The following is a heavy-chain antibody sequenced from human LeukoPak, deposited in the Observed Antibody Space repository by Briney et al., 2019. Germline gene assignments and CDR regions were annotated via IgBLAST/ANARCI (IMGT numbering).Heavy chain of an antibody. CDR3: ARAAIGLYYYYYYMDV. J-gene: IGHJ6*03. Sequence: GGSLRLSCAASGFTFSSYSMNWVRQAPGKGLEWVSYISSSSSTIYYADSVKGRFTISRDNAKNSLYLQMNSLRDEDTAVYYCARAAIGLYYYYYYMDVWGKGTTVTVSS. CDR1: GFTFSSYS. V-gene: IGHV3-48*02. CDR2: ISSSSSTI. D-gene: IGHD2-2*02.